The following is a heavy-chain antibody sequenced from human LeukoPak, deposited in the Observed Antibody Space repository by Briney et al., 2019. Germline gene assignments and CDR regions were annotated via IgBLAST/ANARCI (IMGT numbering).Heavy chain of an antibody. D-gene: IGHD6-19*01. V-gene: IGHV1-46*01. CDR2: INPSGGST. CDR3: ARDLRLWSSSGWYVFGY. J-gene: IGHJ4*02. Sequence: GASVKVSCKASGYTFTSQYVHWVRQAPGRGLEWMGIINPSGGSTRYARKFQGRVTMTRDTSTSTVYMELSRLRSDDTAVYYCARDLRLWSSSGWYVFGYWGQGTLVTVSS. CDR1: GYTFTSQY.